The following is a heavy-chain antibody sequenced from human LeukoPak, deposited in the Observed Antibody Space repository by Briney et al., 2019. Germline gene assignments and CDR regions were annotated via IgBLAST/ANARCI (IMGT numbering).Heavy chain of an antibody. D-gene: IGHD4-17*01. J-gene: IGHJ4*02. CDR3: ARGDYRVSFDY. Sequence: GGSLRLSCAASGFTFSSYAMSWVRQAPGKGLEWVSVIYSGGSTYYADSVKGRFTISRDNSKNTLYLQMNSLRAEDTAVYYCARGDYRVSFDYWGQGTLVTVSS. CDR1: GFTFSSYA. V-gene: IGHV3-66*02. CDR2: IYSGGST.